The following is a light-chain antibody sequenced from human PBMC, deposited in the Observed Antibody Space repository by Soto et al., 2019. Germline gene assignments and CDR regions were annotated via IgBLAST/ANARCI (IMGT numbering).Light chain of an antibody. CDR3: QQYDNVPFT. CDR1: QDITNS. V-gene: IGKV1-33*01. CDR2: DAS. J-gene: IGKJ5*01. Sequence: DIQMTQSPSSLSASVGDRVTIICQASQDITNSLNWYQQKPGKAPKLLIYDASNLETGVPSRFSGSGSGTHFSFTISSLQPEDIATYYCQQYDNVPFTFGQGTRLEMK.